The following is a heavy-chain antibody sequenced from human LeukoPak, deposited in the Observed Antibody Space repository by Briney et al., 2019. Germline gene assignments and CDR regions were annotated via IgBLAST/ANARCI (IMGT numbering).Heavy chain of an antibody. D-gene: IGHD3-9*01. Sequence: ASVKVSCKASGGTFSSYAISWVRQAPGQGLEWMGRIIPILGIANCAQKFQGRVTITADKSTSTAYMELSSLRSEDTAVYYCARDDILTGYYYYYGMDVWGQGTTVTVSS. CDR2: IIPILGIA. V-gene: IGHV1-69*04. J-gene: IGHJ6*02. CDR1: GGTFSSYA. CDR3: ARDDILTGYYYYYGMDV.